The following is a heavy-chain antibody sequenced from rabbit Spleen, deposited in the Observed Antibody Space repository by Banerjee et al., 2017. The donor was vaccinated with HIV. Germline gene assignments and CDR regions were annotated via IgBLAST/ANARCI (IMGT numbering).Heavy chain of an antibody. V-gene: IGHV1S40*01. Sequence: QSLEESGGDLVKPGASLTLTCTASGFSFSSSDYMCWVHQAPGKGLEWIACINIVTGKSVYASWAEGRFIMSRTSSTTVTLQMTSLTAADTATYFCARGVNSVGYKSDLWGQGTLVTVS. D-gene: IGHD6-1*01. CDR1: GFSFSSSDY. J-gene: IGHJ3*01. CDR3: ARGVNSVGYKSDL. CDR2: INIVTGKS.